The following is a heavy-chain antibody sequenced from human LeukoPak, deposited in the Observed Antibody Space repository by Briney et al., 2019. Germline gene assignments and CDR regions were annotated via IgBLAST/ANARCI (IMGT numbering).Heavy chain of an antibody. CDR2: FDPEDGET. CDR1: GYTLTELS. CDR3: ARASETHDAFDI. J-gene: IGHJ3*02. Sequence: ASVKVSCKVSGYTLTELSMHWVRQVPGKGLEWMGGFDPEDGETIYAQKFQGRVTMTEDTSTDTAYMELSSLRSEDTAVYYCARASETHDAFDIWGQGTMVTVSS. V-gene: IGHV1-24*01.